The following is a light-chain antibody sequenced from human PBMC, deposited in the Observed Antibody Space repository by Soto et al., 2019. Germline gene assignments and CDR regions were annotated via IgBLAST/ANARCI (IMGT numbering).Light chain of an antibody. CDR2: DAS. CDR3: QQYNNWPPYT. V-gene: IGKV3-15*01. J-gene: IGKJ2*01. Sequence: EIVMTQSPATLSVSPGEGATLSCRASQSVGSNLAWYQQKPGQAPRLLIYDASTRATGIPARFSGGGSGTEFTLSIISLQPEDFAVYYCQQYNNWPPYTFGRGTKLEIK. CDR1: QSVGSN.